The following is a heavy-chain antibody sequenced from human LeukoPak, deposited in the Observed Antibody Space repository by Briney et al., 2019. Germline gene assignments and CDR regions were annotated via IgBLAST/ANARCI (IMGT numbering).Heavy chain of an antibody. CDR1: GFTFRDYY. Sequence: GGSLRLSCLASGFTFRDYYMTWIRQAPGKGLEGISFISSRGTTTDYADAVKGRFTISRDNAKSTLFLQMNSLRAEDTAVYYCATPQRGLSREDYWGQGTLVTVSS. V-gene: IGHV3-11*01. D-gene: IGHD2/OR15-2a*01. CDR3: ATPQRGLSREDY. J-gene: IGHJ4*02. CDR2: ISSRGTTT.